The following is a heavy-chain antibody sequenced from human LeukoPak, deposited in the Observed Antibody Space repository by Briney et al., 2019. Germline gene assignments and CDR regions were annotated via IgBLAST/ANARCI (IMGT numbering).Heavy chain of an antibody. CDR3: ARGYYDFWSGYYTYYYYYMDV. J-gene: IGHJ6*03. D-gene: IGHD3-3*01. V-gene: IGHV3-21*01. CDR2: ISSSGTYT. Sequence: GGSLRLSCAASGFNFNTYSMNWVRQAPGKGLEWVSSISSSGTYTYYADSVKGRFTMSRDNAKNSLYLQMNSLRAEDTAVYYCARGYYDFWSGYYTYYYYYMDVWGKGTTVTVSS. CDR1: GFNFNTYS.